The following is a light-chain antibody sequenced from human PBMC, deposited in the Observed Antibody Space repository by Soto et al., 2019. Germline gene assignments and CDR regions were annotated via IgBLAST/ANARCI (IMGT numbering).Light chain of an antibody. J-gene: IGLJ3*02. CDR1: SGHNRYT. Sequence: QSVLTQSSSASASLGSSVKLTCTLSSGHNRYTIAWQQQQPGKAPRYLMKVESSGSYNRGSGVPDRFSGSSSGADRYLTISNLQSEDEADYYCETWDSDTRVFGGGTKVTVL. CDR2: VESSGSY. V-gene: IGLV4-60*03. CDR3: ETWDSDTRV.